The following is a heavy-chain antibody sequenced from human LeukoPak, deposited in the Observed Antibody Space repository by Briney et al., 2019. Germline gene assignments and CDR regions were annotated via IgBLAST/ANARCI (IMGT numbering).Heavy chain of an antibody. D-gene: IGHD3-22*01. J-gene: IGHJ4*02. CDR2: INQDGSGK. Sequence: GGSLRLSCAASGFTFSSYWMSWVRQAPGKGLEWVANINQDGSGKYYVDSVKGRFTISRDNAKNSLYLQMNSLRAEDTAVYYCARDGDDGSSYYSDYRGQGTLVTVSS. CDR1: GFTFSSYW. CDR3: ARDGDDGSSYYSDY. V-gene: IGHV3-7*03.